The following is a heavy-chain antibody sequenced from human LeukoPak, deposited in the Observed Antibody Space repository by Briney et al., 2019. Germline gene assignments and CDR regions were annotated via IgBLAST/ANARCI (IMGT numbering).Heavy chain of an antibody. J-gene: IGHJ3*02. CDR3: PRPIVGANYAAFDI. Sequence: APVKVPCRALGSTFTSNGISWLRQSPGQGLEWMGWFSAYNGNTNYAQKLKGRVTMTTDTSTSTPYMELRSLRSHDTAVFSCPRPIVGANYAAFDIWGQGTMCTVSS. CDR1: GSTFTSNG. CDR2: FSAYNGNT. V-gene: IGHV1-18*01. D-gene: IGHD1-26*01.